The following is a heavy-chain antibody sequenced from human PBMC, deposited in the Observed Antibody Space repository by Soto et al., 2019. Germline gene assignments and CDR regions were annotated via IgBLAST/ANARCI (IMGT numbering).Heavy chain of an antibody. J-gene: IGHJ4*02. Sequence: GASVKVSCKSSGGTFSSHAISWVRPAPGQGVAWMGGIIPIFGTANYAQKFEGRVTITADESTSTAYMELSSRRSEDTAVYYCAVTHVDTAMGPFDYWGQGTLVTVSS. CDR1: GGTFSSHA. V-gene: IGHV1-69*13. CDR3: AVTHVDTAMGPFDY. CDR2: IIPIFGTA. D-gene: IGHD5-18*01.